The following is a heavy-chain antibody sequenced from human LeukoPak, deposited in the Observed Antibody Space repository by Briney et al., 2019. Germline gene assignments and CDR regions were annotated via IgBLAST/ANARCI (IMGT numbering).Heavy chain of an antibody. CDR1: GFTFSAYA. CDR2: INSNGGST. V-gene: IGHV3-64D*09. J-gene: IGHJ4*02. Sequence: PGGSLRLSCSASGFTFSAYAMHWVRQAPGKGLEYVSAINSNGGSTYYADSVKGRFTISRDNSKNTVLLQMSSLRVEDTAVYYCVKETFTVTSPFDSWGQGTQVTVSS. CDR3: VKETFTVTSPFDS. D-gene: IGHD3-16*01.